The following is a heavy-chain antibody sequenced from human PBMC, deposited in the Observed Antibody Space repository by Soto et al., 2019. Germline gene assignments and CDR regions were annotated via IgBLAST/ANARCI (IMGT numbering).Heavy chain of an antibody. D-gene: IGHD6-19*01. CDR2: ISGSGGST. J-gene: IGHJ4*02. CDR1: GFTFSSYA. CDR3: ASSIAVAGSDY. Sequence: GGFLRLSCAASGFTFSSYAMSWVRQAPGKGLEWVSAISGSGGSTYYADSVKGRFTISRDNSKNTLYLQMNSLRAEDTAVYYCASSIAVAGSDYWGQGTLVTVSS. V-gene: IGHV3-23*01.